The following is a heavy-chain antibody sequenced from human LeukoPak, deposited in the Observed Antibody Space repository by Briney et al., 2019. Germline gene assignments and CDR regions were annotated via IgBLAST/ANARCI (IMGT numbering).Heavy chain of an antibody. D-gene: IGHD5-18*01. CDR3: ARDRTDTAMVSYFDY. CDR2: ISSNGGST. J-gene: IGHJ4*02. V-gene: IGHV3-64*01. CDR1: GFTFSSYA. Sequence: PGGSLRLSCAASGFTFSSYAMHWVRQAPGKGLEYVSAISSNGGSTYYANSVKGRFTISRDNSKNTLYLQMGSLRAGDMAVYYCARDRTDTAMVSYFDYWGQGTLVTVSS.